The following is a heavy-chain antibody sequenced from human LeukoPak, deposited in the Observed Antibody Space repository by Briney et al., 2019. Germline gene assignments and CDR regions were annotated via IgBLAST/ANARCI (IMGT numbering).Heavy chain of an antibody. D-gene: IGHD3-16*01. CDR3: ARQPSITFGGVFFDY. CDR1: GGSISSSSYY. V-gene: IGHV4-39*01. CDR2: IYYSGST. J-gene: IGHJ4*02. Sequence: SETLSLTCTVSGGSISSSSYYWGWIRQPPGTGLEWIGSIYYSGSTYYNPSLKSRVTISVDTSKNQFSLKLSSVTAADTAVYYCARQPSITFGGVFFDYWGQGTLVTVSS.